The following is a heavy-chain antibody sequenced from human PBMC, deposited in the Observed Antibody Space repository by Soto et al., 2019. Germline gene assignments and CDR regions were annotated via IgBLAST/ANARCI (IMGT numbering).Heavy chain of an antibody. CDR2: ISGSGDST. CDR1: GFTFSSYA. V-gene: IGHV3-23*01. J-gene: IGHJ4*02. Sequence: EVQLLDSGGGLVQPGGSLRLSCAASGFTFSSYAMNWVRQAPGKGLEWVSVISGSGDSTYYADSVKGRFTISRDNTKNTLYLQMNSLRTEDTAVYYCERSGPGTYCDYWGQGTLVTVSS. D-gene: IGHD3-3*01. CDR3: ERSGPGTYCDY.